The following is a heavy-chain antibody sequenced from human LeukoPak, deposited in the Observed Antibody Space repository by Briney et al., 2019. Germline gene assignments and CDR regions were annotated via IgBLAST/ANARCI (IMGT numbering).Heavy chain of an antibody. CDR3: ARAGVVPAAGFDY. CDR1: GFTFSGYW. V-gene: IGHV3-74*01. J-gene: IGHJ4*02. CDR2: ISSDGSST. D-gene: IGHD2-2*01. Sequence: PGGSLRLSCAASGFTFSGYWMHWVRQAPGKGLVWVSRISSDGSSTSYADSVKGRFTISRDNAKNSLYLQMNSLRAEDTAVYYCARAGVVPAAGFDYWGQGTLVTVSS.